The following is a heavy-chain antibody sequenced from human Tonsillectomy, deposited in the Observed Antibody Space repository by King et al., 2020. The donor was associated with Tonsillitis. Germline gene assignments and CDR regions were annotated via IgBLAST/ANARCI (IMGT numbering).Heavy chain of an antibody. J-gene: IGHJ4*02. D-gene: IGHD2/OR15-2a*01. V-gene: IGHV3-53*01. CDR2: IYGDDST. Sequence: EVQLVESGGGLIQPGGSLRLSCAASGFTVRNNYMSWVRQAPGKGLEWVSLIYGDDSTYYADSVKGRFTISRDNSENTLYLQMNSLRAEDTAVYYCVTNLLSDNWGQGTLVTVSS. CDR3: VTNLLSDN. CDR1: GFTVRNNY.